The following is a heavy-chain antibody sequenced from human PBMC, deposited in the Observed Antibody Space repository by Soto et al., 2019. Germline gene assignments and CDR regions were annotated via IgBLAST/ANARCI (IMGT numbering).Heavy chain of an antibody. CDR3: ARGDCGTGGYPFPSFDY. Sequence: GASVKVSCKASGYSFTGYYIHWVRQAPGQGLEWMGWINPDSGATNYAQNFQGRVTLPSDTSISTASMDLTSLTSDDTAFYYCARGDCGTGGYPFPSFDYWGQGTLVTVSS. CDR1: GYSFTGYY. CDR2: INPDSGAT. V-gene: IGHV1-2*02. D-gene: IGHD3-22*01. J-gene: IGHJ4*02.